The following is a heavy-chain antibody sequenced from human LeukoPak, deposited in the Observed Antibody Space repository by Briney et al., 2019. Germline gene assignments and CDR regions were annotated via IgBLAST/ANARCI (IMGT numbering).Heavy chain of an antibody. CDR3: ARDRYSSSWYFDY. J-gene: IGHJ4*02. V-gene: IGHV3-30*04. CDR2: ISYDGSNK. Sequence: GGSLRLSCAASGFTFSSYAMHWVRQAPGKGLEGVAVISYDGSNKYYADSVKGRFTISRDNSKNTLYLQMNSLRAEDTAVYYCARDRYSSSWYFDYWGQGTLVTVSS. CDR1: GFTFSSYA. D-gene: IGHD6-13*01.